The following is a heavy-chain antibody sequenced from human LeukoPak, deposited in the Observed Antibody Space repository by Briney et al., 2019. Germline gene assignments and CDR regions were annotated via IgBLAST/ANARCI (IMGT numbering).Heavy chain of an antibody. Sequence: GSLRLSCAASGFTFSTYWMNWFHQTPGKGLEWIGEINHSGSTNYNPSLKSRVTISVDTSKNQFSLKLSSVTAADTAVYYCARTYYDYVWGSYRSSHRFDYWGQGTLVTVSS. V-gene: IGHV4-34*01. J-gene: IGHJ4*02. CDR2: INHSGST. D-gene: IGHD3-16*02. CDR1: GFTFSTYW. CDR3: ARTYYDYVWGSYRSSHRFDY.